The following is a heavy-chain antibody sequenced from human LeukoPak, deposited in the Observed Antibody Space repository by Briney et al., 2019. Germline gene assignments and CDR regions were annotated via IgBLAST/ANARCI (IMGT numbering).Heavy chain of an antibody. V-gene: IGHV3-11*06. D-gene: IGHD3-16*01. CDR1: GFTFSDYY. J-gene: IGHJ1*01. CDR2: ISSSSGYT. Sequence: PGGSLRLSCAASGFTFSDYYMSWIRQAPGKGLEWVSYISSSSGYTDYADSVKGRFTISRDNAENSLYLQMNSLRDEDTAVYYCARDQGRPYYALFQDWGQGTLVTVSS. CDR3: ARDQGRPYYALFQD.